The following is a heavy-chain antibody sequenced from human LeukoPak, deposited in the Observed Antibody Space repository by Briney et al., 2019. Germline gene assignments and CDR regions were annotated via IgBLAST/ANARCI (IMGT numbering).Heavy chain of an antibody. J-gene: IGHJ4*02. D-gene: IGHD6-13*01. Sequence: GGSLRLSCAASGFTFSDSWMTWVRQTPGKGLELVANINQDGSVKNYVGSVKGRFTISRDNAKNSLHLQMNSLRADDTAIYYCARDPGSSSFDYWGQGTLVTVSS. V-gene: IGHV3-7*01. CDR3: ARDPGSSSFDY. CDR1: GFTFSDSW. CDR2: INQDGSVK.